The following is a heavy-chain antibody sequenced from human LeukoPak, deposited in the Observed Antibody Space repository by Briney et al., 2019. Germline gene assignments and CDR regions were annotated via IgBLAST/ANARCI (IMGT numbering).Heavy chain of an antibody. D-gene: IGHD5-12*01. V-gene: IGHV4-59*08. CDR3: VRRDSGWNYFDY. CDR1: GSSINNHY. J-gene: IGHJ4*02. CDR2: IYYTGKN. Sequence: SETLSLTCAVSGSSINNHYWGWIRQPPGKGLQWIGDIYYTGKNNYNPSLKSRVTISLDTSKDHLSLKLTSVLAADTAIYYCVRRDSGWNYFDYWGQGILVTVSS.